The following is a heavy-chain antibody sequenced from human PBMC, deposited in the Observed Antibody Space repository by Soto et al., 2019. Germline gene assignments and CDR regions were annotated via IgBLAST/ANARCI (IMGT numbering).Heavy chain of an antibody. CDR3: ARMESFGSLNWFDP. CDR2: MNPGRGDT. V-gene: IGHV1-8*02. D-gene: IGHD5-18*01. Sequence: ASVKVSCKASGYTFTNNDVSWDRQPTEQGLEWMGWMNPGRGDTGYAQRFQGRVTMTRDISIATAYMERNSLTSEDTAIYYCARMESFGSLNWFDPWGQGTLVTVSS. J-gene: IGHJ5*02. CDR1: GYTFTNND.